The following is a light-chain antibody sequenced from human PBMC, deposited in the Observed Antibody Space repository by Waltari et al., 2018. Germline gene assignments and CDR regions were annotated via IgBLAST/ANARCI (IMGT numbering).Light chain of an antibody. CDR3: QQYDGIVLT. J-gene: IGKJ4*01. CDR2: GAS. Sequence: EIVLTQSPGTLSLSPGERATLSCRASQSVSSISLTWYQQKPGQAHRLLIYGASSRATGIPDRFSGSGSGTDFALTISRLEPEDFAVYYCQQYDGIVLTFGGGTKVEI. V-gene: IGKV3-20*01. CDR1: QSVSSIS.